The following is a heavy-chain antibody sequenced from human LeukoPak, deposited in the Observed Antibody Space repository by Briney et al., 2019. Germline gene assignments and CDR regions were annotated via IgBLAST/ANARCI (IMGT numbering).Heavy chain of an antibody. CDR2: INHSGST. Sequence: SETLSLTCAVYGGSFSGYYWSWIRQPPGKGLEWIGEINHSGSTNYNPSLKSRVTISLDTSKNQFSLKLSSVTAADTAVYYCARGLGIGVAENWFDPWGQGTLVTVSS. V-gene: IGHV4-34*01. CDR3: ARGLGIGVAENWFDP. CDR1: GGSFSGYY. J-gene: IGHJ5*02. D-gene: IGHD6-19*01.